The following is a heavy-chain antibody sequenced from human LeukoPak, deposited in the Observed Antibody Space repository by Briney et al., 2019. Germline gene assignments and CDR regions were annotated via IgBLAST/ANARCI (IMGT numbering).Heavy chain of an antibody. Sequence: ASVKVSCKASGYAFTRHYMHWVRQATGQGDEGMGWMNPNSGNTGYAQKFQGRVTITRNTSISTAYMELSSLRSEDTAVYYCARADTKLSPFWEVPYYYMDVWGKGTTVTVSS. CDR1: GYAFTRHY. V-gene: IGHV1-8*03. D-gene: IGHD3-3*01. CDR3: ARADTKLSPFWEVPYYYMDV. J-gene: IGHJ6*03. CDR2: MNPNSGNT.